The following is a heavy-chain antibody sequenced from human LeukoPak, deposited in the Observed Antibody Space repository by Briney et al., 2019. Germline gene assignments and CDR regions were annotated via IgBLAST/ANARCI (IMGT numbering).Heavy chain of an antibody. CDR3: ARGSYYYGSGSYYESYYFDY. D-gene: IGHD3-10*01. J-gene: IGHJ4*02. V-gene: IGHV3-9*01. CDR1: GFTFDDYA. CDR2: ISWNSGSI. Sequence: GGSLRLSCAASGFTFDDYAMHWVRQAPGKGLEWVSGISWNSGSIGYADSVKGRFTISRDNAKNSLYLQMNSLRAEDTAVYYCARGSYYYGSGSYYESYYFDYWGQGTLVTVSS.